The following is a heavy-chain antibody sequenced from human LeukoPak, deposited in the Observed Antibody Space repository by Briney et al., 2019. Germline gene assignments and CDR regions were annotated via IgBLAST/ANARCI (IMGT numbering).Heavy chain of an antibody. J-gene: IGHJ4*02. CDR3: AKFHTVTTTY. CDR1: GFTLGNYA. D-gene: IGHD4-17*01. CDR2: ISGSGDST. Sequence: GVSLRLSCAASGFTLGNYAMSWVRQAPGKGLEWVSGISGSGDSTYYADSVKGRFTISRDNSKNTLYVQMNSLRAEDTAVYYCAKFHTVTTTYWGQGTLVTVSS. V-gene: IGHV3-23*01.